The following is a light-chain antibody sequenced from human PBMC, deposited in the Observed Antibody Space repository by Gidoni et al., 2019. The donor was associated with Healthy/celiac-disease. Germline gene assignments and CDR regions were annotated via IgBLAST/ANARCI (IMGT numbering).Light chain of an antibody. J-gene: IGKJ2*01. CDR1: QSISSY. CDR3: QQSYSTPYT. Sequence: DIQMTQSPSSLSASVGDRVTITCRASQSISSYLNWYQQKPGKAPKLLIYAASSLQSGVPSRFSGSGSETDFTLTISSLQPEDFATYYCQQSYSTPYTFGQGTKLKIK. CDR2: AAS. V-gene: IGKV1-39*01.